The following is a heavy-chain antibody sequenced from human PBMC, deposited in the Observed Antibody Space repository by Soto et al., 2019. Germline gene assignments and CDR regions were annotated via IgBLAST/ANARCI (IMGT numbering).Heavy chain of an antibody. CDR2: IYYSGST. D-gene: IGHD1-26*01. CDR3: AREDSDDSGSYIDY. J-gene: IGHJ4*02. V-gene: IGHV4-59*01. Sequence: KSSETLSLTCTVSGGSISSYYWSWIRQPPGKGLEWIGYIYYSGSTNYNPSLKSRVTISVDTSKNQFSLKLSSVTAAGTAVYYCAREDSDDSGSYIDYWGQGTLVTVSS. CDR1: GGSISSYY.